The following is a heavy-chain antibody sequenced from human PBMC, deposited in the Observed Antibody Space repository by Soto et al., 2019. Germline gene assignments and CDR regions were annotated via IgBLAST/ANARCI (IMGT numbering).Heavy chain of an antibody. V-gene: IGHV4-34*01. D-gene: IGHD5-12*01. CDR1: GESFSAYY. CDR3: ARGELAIVTTMRNWFDP. J-gene: IGHJ5*02. CDR2: INHSGGT. Sequence: KTSETLSLTCGVFGESFSAYYWTWIRQPPGKGLEWIGEINHSGGTNYSPSLKSRVTISVDTSKNRFSLKLSSVTAADTAVYYCARGELAIVTTMRNWFDPWGQGTLVTVSS.